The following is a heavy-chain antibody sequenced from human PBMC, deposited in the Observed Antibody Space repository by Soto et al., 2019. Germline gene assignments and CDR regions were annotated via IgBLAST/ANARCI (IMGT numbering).Heavy chain of an antibody. J-gene: IGHJ6*02. Sequence: GGSLRLSCAASGFTFDDYAMHWVRQAPGKGLEWVSGISWNSGSIGYADSVKGRFTISRDNAKNSLYLQMNSLRAEDTALYYCAKDIGPGYYYDSSGYYSSSIPNYYYYYGMDVWGQGTTVTVSS. V-gene: IGHV3-9*01. CDR2: ISWNSGSI. CDR3: AKDIGPGYYYDSSGYYSSSIPNYYYYYGMDV. CDR1: GFTFDDYA. D-gene: IGHD3-22*01.